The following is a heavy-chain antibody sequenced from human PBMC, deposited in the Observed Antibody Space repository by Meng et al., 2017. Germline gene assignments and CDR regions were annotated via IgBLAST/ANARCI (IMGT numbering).Heavy chain of an antibody. Sequence: SGPTLVKPTQTLTLTCTFSGFSLSTSGMCVSWVRQPPGKALEWLALIDWDDDKYYSTSLKTRLTISKDTSKNQVVLTMTNMDPVDTATYYCARIPTYCSGGSCHYYYYGKDVWGQGTTVTVSS. CDR2: IDWDDDK. J-gene: IGHJ6*02. D-gene: IGHD2-15*01. CDR1: GFSLSTSGMC. CDR3: ARIPTYCSGGSCHYYYYGKDV. V-gene: IGHV2-70*20.